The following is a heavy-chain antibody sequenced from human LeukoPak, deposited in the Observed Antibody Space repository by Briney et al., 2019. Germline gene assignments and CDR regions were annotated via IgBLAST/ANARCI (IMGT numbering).Heavy chain of an antibody. V-gene: IGHV3-30*03. CDR1: GFTFSSYG. D-gene: IGHD2-8*01. Sequence: GGSLRLSCAASGFTFSSYGMHWVRQAPGKGLEWVAFISYDGSNKYYGDSVKGRFTISRDNSKNTLYLQMNSLRDEDTAVYYCARGTVNGPFVISLDYWGQGALVTVSS. J-gene: IGHJ4*02. CDR2: ISYDGSNK. CDR3: ARGTVNGPFVISLDY.